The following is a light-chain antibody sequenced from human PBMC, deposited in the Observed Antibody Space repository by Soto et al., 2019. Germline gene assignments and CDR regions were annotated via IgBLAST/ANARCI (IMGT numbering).Light chain of an antibody. V-gene: IGKV3-11*01. Sequence: ETMLTQSPATLSLSPGERATLSCRASQSVSSYSAWYQQKPGQAPRLLIYDASNRATGVPSRFSGSGSGTDFTLTISSLEPEDFAVYYCQQRSNWPRAFGQGTKVEIK. CDR1: QSVSSY. CDR2: DAS. CDR3: QQRSNWPRA. J-gene: IGKJ1*01.